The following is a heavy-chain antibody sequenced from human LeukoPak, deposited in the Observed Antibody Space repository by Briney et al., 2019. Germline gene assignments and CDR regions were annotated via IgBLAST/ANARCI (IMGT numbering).Heavy chain of an antibody. CDR1: GFTFSTYA. Sequence: VGSLRLSCAVSGFTFSTYAMNWVRQAPGKGLEWVSVISGSGGSTYYADSVKGRFTISRDNSKNTLYLQMNSLRAEDTAVYYCAKDLVTTGDYYFDYWGQGTLVAVSS. CDR3: AKDLVTTGDYYFDY. V-gene: IGHV3-23*01. D-gene: IGHD4-17*01. CDR2: ISGSGGST. J-gene: IGHJ4*02.